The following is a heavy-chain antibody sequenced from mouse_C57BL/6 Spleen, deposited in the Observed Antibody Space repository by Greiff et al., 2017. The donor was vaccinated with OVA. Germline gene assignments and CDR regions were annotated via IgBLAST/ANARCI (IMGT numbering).Heavy chain of an antibody. Sequence: QVQLQQPGAELVRPGSSVKLSCKASGYTFTSYWMDWVKQRPGQGLEWIGNIYPSDSETPYNQKFKDKATLTVDKSSSTAYMQLSSLTSEDSAVYYCASGGNHAMDYWGQGTSVTVSS. J-gene: IGHJ4*01. V-gene: IGHV1-61*01. CDR3: ASGGNHAMDY. CDR2: IYPSDSET. CDR1: GYTFTSYW. D-gene: IGHD2-1*01.